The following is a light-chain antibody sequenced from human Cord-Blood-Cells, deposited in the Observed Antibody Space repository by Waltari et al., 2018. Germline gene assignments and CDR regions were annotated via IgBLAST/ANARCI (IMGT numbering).Light chain of an antibody. CDR3: HKYNSAPRT. Sequence: DIQMTQSPSSLSASVGDRVTITCGASTGISNYFTWYQQKPGKVHKLLIYAASTLQSGVPSRCSCGGSGTYIILTISSLQPEDVATYYCHKYNSAPRTFGPGTKVDIK. J-gene: IGKJ3*01. CDR1: TGISNY. V-gene: IGKV1-27*01. CDR2: AAS.